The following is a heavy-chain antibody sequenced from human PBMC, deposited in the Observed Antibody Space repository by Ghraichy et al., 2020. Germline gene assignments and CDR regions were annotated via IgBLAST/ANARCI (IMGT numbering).Heavy chain of an antibody. J-gene: IGHJ6*03. CDR3: ARTVTTGDYYYYYMDV. Sequence: LSLTCAASGFTFSSYEMNWVRQAPGKGLEWVSYISSSGSTIYYADSVKGRFTISRDNAKNSLYLQMNSLRAEDTAVYYCARTVTTGDYYYYYMDVWGKGTTVTVSS. D-gene: IGHD4-17*01. CDR2: ISSSGSTI. CDR1: GFTFSSYE. V-gene: IGHV3-48*03.